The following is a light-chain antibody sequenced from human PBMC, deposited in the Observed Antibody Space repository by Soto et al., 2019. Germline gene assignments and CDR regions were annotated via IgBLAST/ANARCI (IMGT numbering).Light chain of an antibody. CDR1: SSDIGRYNY. Sequence: QSVLTQPASVSGSPGQSITISCTGTSSDIGRYNYVSWFRQHPGKVPKLVIFEVNYRPSGVSDRFSGSKSGNTASLTITGLQAEDEADYYCTSCITANTRCVFGSGTKVTVL. CDR2: EVN. V-gene: IGLV2-14*01. J-gene: IGLJ1*01. CDR3: TSCITANTRCV.